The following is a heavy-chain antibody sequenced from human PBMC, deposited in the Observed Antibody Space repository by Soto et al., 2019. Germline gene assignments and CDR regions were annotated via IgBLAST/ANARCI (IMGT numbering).Heavy chain of an antibody. Sequence: EVQLLESGGGLVQPGGSLRLSCAASGFTFSSYAMSWVRQAPGKGLEWVSAISGSGGSTYYADSVKGRFTIYRDNSKNTLYLQMNSLRGEDTAVYYCAKNPPRRRYCTNGVCYRFDYYYMDVWGKGTTVTVSS. CDR1: GFTFSSYA. CDR2: ISGSGGST. V-gene: IGHV3-23*01. D-gene: IGHD2-8*01. J-gene: IGHJ6*03. CDR3: AKNPPRRRYCTNGVCYRFDYYYMDV.